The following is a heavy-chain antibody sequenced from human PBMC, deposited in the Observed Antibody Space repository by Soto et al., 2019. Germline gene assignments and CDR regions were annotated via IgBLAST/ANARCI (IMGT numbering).Heavy chain of an antibody. CDR3: EGGHAADY. V-gene: IGHV3-7*01. J-gene: IGHJ4*01. Sequence: EVQMVESGGNLVQPGGSLRLSCAASGFSFSNYWMTWVRQSPGQGLEWLANIGQDGSEKYYADSVKGRFTISRDNARKSLYLQMNSLRAEDAGLYCSEGGHAADYWGHGTLFSVSS. D-gene: IGHD6-13*01. CDR1: GFSFSNYW. CDR2: IGQDGSEK.